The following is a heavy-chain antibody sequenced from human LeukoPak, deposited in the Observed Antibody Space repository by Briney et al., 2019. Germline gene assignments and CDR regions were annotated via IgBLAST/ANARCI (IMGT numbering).Heavy chain of an antibody. Sequence: PETLSLTCTVSGDSISSSSYYWGWIRQPPGKGLEWIGYIYYSGSTNYNPSLKSRVTISVDTSKNQFSLKLSSVTAADTAVYYCARKPSGYCSGGSCYDAFDIWGQGAMVTVSS. CDR1: GDSISSSSYY. D-gene: IGHD2-15*01. CDR2: IYYSGST. CDR3: ARKPSGYCSGGSCYDAFDI. J-gene: IGHJ3*02. V-gene: IGHV4-61*05.